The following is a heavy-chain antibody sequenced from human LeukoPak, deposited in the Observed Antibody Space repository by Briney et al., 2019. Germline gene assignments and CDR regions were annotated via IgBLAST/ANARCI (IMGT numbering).Heavy chain of an antibody. Sequence: GASVKVSCKVSGYTLTELSMHWVRQAPGKGLEWMGGFDPEDGETIYAQKFQGRVTMTEDTSTDTAYMELSSLRSEDTAVYYCATVPDYGGNSVSWFDPWGQGTLVTVSS. CDR3: ATVPDYGGNSVSWFDP. CDR1: GYTLTELS. V-gene: IGHV1-24*01. D-gene: IGHD4-23*01. J-gene: IGHJ5*02. CDR2: FDPEDGET.